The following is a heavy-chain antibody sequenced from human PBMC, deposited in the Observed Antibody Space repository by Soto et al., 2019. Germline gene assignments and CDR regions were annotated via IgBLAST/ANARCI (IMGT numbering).Heavy chain of an antibody. CDR1: GYTFTSYD. CDR2: MNPNSGNT. CDR3: AIIAVAGRPFDY. Sequence: ASVKVSCKASGYTFTSYDINWXRXATGQGLEWMGWMNPNSGNTGYAQKFQGRVNMTRNTSISTAYMELSSLRSEDTAVYYCAIIAVAGRPFDYWGQGTLVTVSS. D-gene: IGHD6-19*01. V-gene: IGHV1-8*01. J-gene: IGHJ4*02.